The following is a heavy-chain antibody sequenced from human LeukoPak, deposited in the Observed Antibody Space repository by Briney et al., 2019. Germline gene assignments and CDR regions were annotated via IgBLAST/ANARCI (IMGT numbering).Heavy chain of an antibody. CDR1: GFTFSSYW. CDR2: IKEDGSEK. CDR3: ALNPDYYGSGSFDY. Sequence: GGSLRLSCAASGFTFSSYWMSWVRQAPGKGLEWVTDIKEDGSEKYYVDSVKGRFTISRDNAKNSLYLQMNSLRAEDTAVYYCALNPDYYGSGSFDYWGQGTLVTVSS. D-gene: IGHD3-10*01. J-gene: IGHJ4*02. V-gene: IGHV3-7*01.